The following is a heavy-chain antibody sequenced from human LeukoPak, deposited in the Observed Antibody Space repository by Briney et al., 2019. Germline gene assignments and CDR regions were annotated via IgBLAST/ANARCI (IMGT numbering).Heavy chain of an antibody. V-gene: IGHV1-2*06. Sequence: ASVKVSCKASGYTFTGYYMHWVRQAPGQGLEWMGRINPNSGGTNYAQKFQGRVTMTRDTSISTAYMEPSRLRSDDTAVYYCARGGRITMVRGVIGYWGQGTLVTVSS. J-gene: IGHJ4*02. D-gene: IGHD3-10*01. CDR3: ARGGRITMVRGVIGY. CDR2: INPNSGGT. CDR1: GYTFTGYY.